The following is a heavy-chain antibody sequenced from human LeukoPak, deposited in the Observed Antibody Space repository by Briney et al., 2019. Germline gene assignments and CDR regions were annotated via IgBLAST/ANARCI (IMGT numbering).Heavy chain of an antibody. D-gene: IGHD2-21*02. CDR1: GFIFSSYS. V-gene: IGHV3-21*01. J-gene: IGHJ4*02. Sequence: TGGSLRLSCAASGFIFSSYSMNWVRQAPGKGLEWVSSISSSSSYIYYADSVKGRFTISRDNAKNSLYLQMNSLRAEDTAVYYCARDGSRGNLVTAPDYWGQGTLVTVSS. CDR3: ARDGSRGNLVTAPDY. CDR2: ISSSSSYI.